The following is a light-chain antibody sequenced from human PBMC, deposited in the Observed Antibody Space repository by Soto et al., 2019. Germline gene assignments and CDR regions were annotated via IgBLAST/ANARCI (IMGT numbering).Light chain of an antibody. CDR1: QSISDW. Sequence: DIQMTQSPSTLSASVGDRVTITCRASQSISDWLAWYQQRSGKAPKLLIYNASSLQSGVPPRFSGSGSGTEFTLTISRLQPNDFATSYCQQYNRFPYTFGQGTKLEIK. CDR3: QQYNRFPYT. J-gene: IGKJ2*01. CDR2: NAS. V-gene: IGKV1-5*03.